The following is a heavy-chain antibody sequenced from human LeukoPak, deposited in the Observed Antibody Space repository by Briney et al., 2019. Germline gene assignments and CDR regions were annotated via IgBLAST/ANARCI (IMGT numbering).Heavy chain of an antibody. J-gene: IGHJ4*02. D-gene: IGHD1-26*01. Sequence: PSETLSLTCIVSGGSISSYYWSWIRQPPGKGLEWIGHIFYTGSSNYNPSLKSRVTISLDRSKNQFSLRLTSVTAADTAVYYCARWRELLGLDYWGQGTLVTVSS. V-gene: IGHV4-59*01. CDR1: GGSISSYY. CDR3: ARWRELLGLDY. CDR2: IFYTGSS.